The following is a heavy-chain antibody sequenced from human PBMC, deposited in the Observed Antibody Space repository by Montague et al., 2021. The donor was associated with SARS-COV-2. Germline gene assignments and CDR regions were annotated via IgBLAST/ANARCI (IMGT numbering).Heavy chain of an antibody. V-gene: IGHV4-61*01. J-gene: IGHJ4*02. D-gene: IGHD5-18*01. CDR1: GVSVNSGSHY. Sequence: SETLSLTRSVSGVSVNSGSHYWSWIRQPPGKGLEWIGYVYYSGTTKYNPSLQSRVSISLDTSNNQFSLSLRSVTSADSAVYFCAREARGYSYSVFPGFDYWGLGVLVTVSS. CDR3: AREARGYSYSVFPGFDY. CDR2: VYYSGTT.